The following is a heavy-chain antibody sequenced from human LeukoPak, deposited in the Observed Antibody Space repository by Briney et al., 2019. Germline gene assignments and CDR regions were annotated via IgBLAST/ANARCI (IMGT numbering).Heavy chain of an antibody. D-gene: IGHD3-3*01. J-gene: IGHJ4*02. CDR2: IRSKANSYAT. Sequence: GGSLRLSCAASAFIFSDSAVHWVRQASGKGLEWIGQIRSKANSYATAYAASVKGRFSIARDDSKNTAYLQMNSLKSEDTAVYYYTSPAHDFDFWSGYYSYWGQGTLVTVSS. CDR3: TSPAHDFDFWSGYYSY. V-gene: IGHV3-73*01. CDR1: AFIFSDSA.